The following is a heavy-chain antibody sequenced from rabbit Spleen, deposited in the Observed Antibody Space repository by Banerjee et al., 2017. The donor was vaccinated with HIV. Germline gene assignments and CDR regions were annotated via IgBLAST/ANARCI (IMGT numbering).Heavy chain of an antibody. D-gene: IGHD1-1*01. J-gene: IGHJ4*01. CDR3: ARDLVAVIGWNFNL. Sequence: QSLEESGGDLVQPEGSLTLTCTASGFSFSSSYYMCWVRQAPGKGLEWIACIEGGSSTFSFFASWAKGRFTISKTSSTTVTLQMTRLTAADTATYFCARDLVAVIGWNFNLWGPGTLVTVS. CDR1: GFSFSSSYY. V-gene: IGHV1S40*01. CDR2: IEGGSSTFS.